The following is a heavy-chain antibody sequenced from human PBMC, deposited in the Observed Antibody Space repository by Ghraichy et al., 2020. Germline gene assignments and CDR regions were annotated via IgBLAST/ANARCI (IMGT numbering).Heavy chain of an antibody. J-gene: IGHJ4*02. V-gene: IGHV3-49*04. Sequence: GGSLRLSCRTSGFTFGDYGVSWVRQAPGRGLEWVGGMRNKYYGGTTEYAASVKGRFSISRDDSKSIAYLQMNSLKTEDTAVYYCTRDGGTAYCGGDCYADFWGQGTLVTVSS. CDR2: MRNKYYGGTT. CDR1: GFTFGDYG. CDR3: TRDGGTAYCGGDCYADF. D-gene: IGHD2-21*02.